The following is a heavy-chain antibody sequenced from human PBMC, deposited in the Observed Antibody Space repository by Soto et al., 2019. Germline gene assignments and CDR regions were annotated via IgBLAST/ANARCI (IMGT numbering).Heavy chain of an antibody. Sequence: PSETLSLTCAVYGGSFNGYYWTWIRQPPGKGLEWIGEIKHSGSTNYNPSLKSRVTISVDTSKNQFSLNLTSVTAADTAVYYCARVPDYWGQGTLVTVSS. J-gene: IGHJ4*02. V-gene: IGHV4-34*01. CDR3: ARVPDY. CDR2: IKHSGST. CDR1: GGSFNGYY.